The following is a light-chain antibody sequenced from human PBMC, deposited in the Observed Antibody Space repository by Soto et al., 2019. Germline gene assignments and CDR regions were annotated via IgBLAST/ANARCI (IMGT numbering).Light chain of an antibody. V-gene: IGKV3-20*01. CDR2: DAS. CDR1: QSVSSY. CDR3: QQYGSSGT. Sequence: EIVWTQSPATLSLSPGERATLSCRASQSVSSYLAWYQQKPGQAPSLLIYDASNRATGIPDRFSGSGSGTDFTLTIRRLEPEDFAVDYCQQYGSSGTFGQGTKVDIK. J-gene: IGKJ1*01.